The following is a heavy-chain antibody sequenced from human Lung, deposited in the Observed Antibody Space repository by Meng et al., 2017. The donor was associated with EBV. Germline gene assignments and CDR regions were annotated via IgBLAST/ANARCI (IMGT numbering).Heavy chain of an antibody. CDR1: GFDFGSYA. CDR2: ISGSGASP. Sequence: LGSGGVAGQPGGSTRRSCTASGFDFGSYAMGWVRQAPGKGLEWVSSISGSGASPYYTDAVKGRFTISRDNSKTTLYLQMHSLTAEDTAVYYCAKDRGNRDDIFDYWGQGLLVTVSS. V-gene: IGHV3-23*01. J-gene: IGHJ4*02. CDR3: AKDRGNRDDIFDY. D-gene: IGHD3-9*01.